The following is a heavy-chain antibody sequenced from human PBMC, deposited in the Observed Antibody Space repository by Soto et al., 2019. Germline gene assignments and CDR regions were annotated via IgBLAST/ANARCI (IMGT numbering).Heavy chain of an antibody. V-gene: IGHV3-66*01. J-gene: IGHJ4*02. Sequence: QPGGSLRLSCAASGFTVSSNYMSWVRQAPGKGLEWVSVIYSGGSTYYADSVKGRFTISRDNSKNTLYLQMNSLRAEDTAVYYCARAPGIAVAGTRWYYFDYWGQGTLVTVAS. CDR3: ARAPGIAVAGTRWYYFDY. D-gene: IGHD6-19*01. CDR1: GFTVSSNY. CDR2: IYSGGST.